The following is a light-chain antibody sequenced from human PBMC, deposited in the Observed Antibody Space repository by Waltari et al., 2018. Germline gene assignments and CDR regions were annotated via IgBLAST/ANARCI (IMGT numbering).Light chain of an antibody. J-gene: IGLJ3*02. CDR2: DVS. CDR1: SSDVGGYNY. CDR3: SSYTSSNTWV. V-gene: IGLV2-14*01. Sequence: QSALTQPASVSGSPGQSITISCTGTSSDVGGYNYVSWYQQHPGKAPKLMIYDVSERPSGVSNHFSGSKSDNTASLTISGLQAEDEADYYCSSYTSSNTWVFGGGTKLTVL.